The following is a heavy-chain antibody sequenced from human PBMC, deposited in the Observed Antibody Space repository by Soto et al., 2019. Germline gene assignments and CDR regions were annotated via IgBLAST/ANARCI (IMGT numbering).Heavy chain of an antibody. CDR3: AKLRDFVVLPAGILDY. D-gene: IGHD2-8*01. V-gene: IGHV3-23*01. CDR2: ISGGGDTT. CDR1: GFTFSSYG. Sequence: EVPLLESGGGLVQPGGSLRLTCAASGFTFSSYGISWIRLSPGKGLEWVSVISGGGDTTNYTPSVKGRFTISRDDFRNTLYLQMNSLRTEDTAVYYCAKLRDFVVLPAGILDYWGPGTLVTVSS. J-gene: IGHJ4*02.